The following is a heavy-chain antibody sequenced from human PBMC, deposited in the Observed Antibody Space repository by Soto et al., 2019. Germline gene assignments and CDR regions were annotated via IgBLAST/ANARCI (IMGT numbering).Heavy chain of an antibody. CDR3: ARPLRITILGGGMDV. J-gene: IGHJ6*02. Sequence: QVQLVQSGAEVKKPGASVKVSCKASGYTFTSYYMHWVRQAPGQGLEWMGIINPSGGSTSYAQKCQGRVTMTRDTSTSTVYMELSSLRSEDTALYYCARPLRITILGGGMDVWGQGTTVTVSS. D-gene: IGHD3-3*01. CDR1: GYTFTSYY. V-gene: IGHV1-46*01. CDR2: INPSGGST.